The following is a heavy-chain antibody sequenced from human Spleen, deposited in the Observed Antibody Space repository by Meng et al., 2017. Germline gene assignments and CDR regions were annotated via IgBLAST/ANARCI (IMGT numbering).Heavy chain of an antibody. J-gene: IGHJ4*02. V-gene: IGHV3-23*01. CDR2: LSGGGFTT. CDR1: GFSVSHNY. CDR3: AKYSYGLGDYLDY. Sequence: GGSLRLSCAASGFSVSHNYMSWARQAPGKGLEWVSALSGGGFTTYYADSVKGRFAISRHNSKNTLYLQMNSLRAEDTALYYCAKYSYGLGDYLDYWGQGALVTVSS. D-gene: IGHD3-10*01.